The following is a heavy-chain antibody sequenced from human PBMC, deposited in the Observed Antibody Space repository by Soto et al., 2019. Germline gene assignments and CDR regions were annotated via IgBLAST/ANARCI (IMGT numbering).Heavy chain of an antibody. Sequence: SETLSLTCAASGYSISSSNWWGWIRQPPGKGLEWIGYIYYSGTTFYNPSLKSRVTMSVDTSKNQFSLKLTSVTAVDTAVYYCARREIQGPIDYWGQGTLVTVSS. CDR2: IYYSGTT. CDR1: GYSISSSNW. V-gene: IGHV4-28*01. D-gene: IGHD1-26*01. J-gene: IGHJ4*02. CDR3: ARREIQGPIDY.